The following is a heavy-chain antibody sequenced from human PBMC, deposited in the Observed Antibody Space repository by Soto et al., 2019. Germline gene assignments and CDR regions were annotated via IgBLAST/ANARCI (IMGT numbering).Heavy chain of an antibody. Sequence: SETLSLTCTVSGGSISSGGYYWSWIRQHPGKGLEWIGYIYYSGSTYYNPSLKSRVTISVDTSKNQFSLKLSSVTAADTAVYYCAGEGDYGDYGGNWFDPWGQGTLVTVSS. CDR3: AGEGDYGDYGGNWFDP. V-gene: IGHV4-31*03. CDR2: IYYSGST. J-gene: IGHJ5*02. D-gene: IGHD4-17*01. CDR1: GGSISSGGYY.